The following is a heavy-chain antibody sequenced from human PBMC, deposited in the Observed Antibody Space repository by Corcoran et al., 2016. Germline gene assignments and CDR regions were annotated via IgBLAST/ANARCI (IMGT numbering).Heavy chain of an antibody. CDR1: GGTFSSYA. V-gene: IGHV1-69*06. D-gene: IGHD3-3*01. J-gene: IGHJ4*02. CDR2: IIPIFGTA. CDR3: ASGYYDFWSVDY. Sequence: QVQLVQSGAEVKKPGSSVKVSCKASGGTFSSYAISWVRQAHGQGLEWMGGIIPIFGTAKYAQKFQGRVTITADKSTSTAYMALSSLRSEDNAVYYWASGYYDFWSVDYWGQGTLVTVSS.